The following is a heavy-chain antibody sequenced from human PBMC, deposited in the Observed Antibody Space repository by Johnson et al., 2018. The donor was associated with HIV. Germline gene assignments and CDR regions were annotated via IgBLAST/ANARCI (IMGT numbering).Heavy chain of an antibody. V-gene: IGHV3-30-3*01. J-gene: IGHJ3*02. CDR3: AREWGNAFDI. Sequence: QVQLVESGGGVVQPGRSLRLSCVASGFTFSSYAMHWVRQAPGKGLEWVAVISYDGSNKYYADSVKGRFTISRDNSKNTLYLQMNSLRAEATAVYYCAREWGNAFDIWGQGTMVTVSS. CDR2: ISYDGSNK. CDR1: GFTFSSYA. D-gene: IGHD3-16*01.